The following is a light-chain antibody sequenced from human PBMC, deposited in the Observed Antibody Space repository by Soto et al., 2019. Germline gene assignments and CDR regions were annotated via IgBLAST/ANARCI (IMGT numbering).Light chain of an antibody. CDR3: CSYAGSYSLYV. CDR1: SSDVGGYDY. Sequence: QSALTQPRSVSGSPGQSVTISCTGTSSDVGGYDYVSWYQQHPGKAPKLMIFDVNQRPSGVPDRFSGSKSGSTASLTISGLRAEDEADYYCCSYAGSYSLYVFGSGTKLTVL. J-gene: IGLJ1*01. CDR2: DVN. V-gene: IGLV2-11*01.